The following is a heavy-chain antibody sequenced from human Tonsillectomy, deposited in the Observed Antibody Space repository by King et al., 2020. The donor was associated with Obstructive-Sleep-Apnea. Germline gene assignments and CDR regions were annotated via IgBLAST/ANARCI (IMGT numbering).Heavy chain of an antibody. CDR1: GGSISSSSYY. Sequence: QLQESGPGLVKPSETLSLTCTVSGGSISSSSYYWGWIRQPPGKGLEWIGGIYYSGSTYYNPSLKSRVTISVDTSKNQFSLKLSSVTAAETAVYYCARDIVVVVAARNEMGFDYWGQGTLVTVSS. CDR3: ARDIVVVVAARNEMGFDY. J-gene: IGHJ4*02. CDR2: IYYSGST. D-gene: IGHD2-15*01. V-gene: IGHV4-39*07.